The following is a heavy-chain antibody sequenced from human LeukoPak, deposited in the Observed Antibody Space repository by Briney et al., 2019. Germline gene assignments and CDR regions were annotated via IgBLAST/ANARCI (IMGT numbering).Heavy chain of an antibody. D-gene: IGHD3-10*01. CDR3: ARKTLPLYYYGSGSYYNVGPFDY. J-gene: IGHJ4*02. CDR2: INHSGST. CDR1: GGSFSGYY. Sequence: PSETLSLTCAVYGGSFSGYYWSWIRQPPGKGLEWIGEINHSGSTNYNPSLKSRVTISVDTSKNQFSLKLSSVTAADTAVYYCARKTLPLYYYGSGSYYNVGPFDYWGQGTLVTVSS. V-gene: IGHV4-34*01.